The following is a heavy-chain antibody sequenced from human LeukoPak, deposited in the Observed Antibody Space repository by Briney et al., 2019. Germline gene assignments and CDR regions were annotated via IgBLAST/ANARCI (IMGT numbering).Heavy chain of an antibody. J-gene: IGHJ4*02. Sequence: SETLSLTCAVSGGSISSGGYSWSWIRQPPGKGLEWIGYIYHSGSTYYNPSLKSRVTISVDRSKNQFSLKLSSVTAADTAVYYCARANYGETFDHWGQGTLVTVSS. CDR1: GGSISSGGYS. D-gene: IGHD4-17*01. CDR2: IYHSGST. CDR3: ARANYGETFDH. V-gene: IGHV4-30-2*01.